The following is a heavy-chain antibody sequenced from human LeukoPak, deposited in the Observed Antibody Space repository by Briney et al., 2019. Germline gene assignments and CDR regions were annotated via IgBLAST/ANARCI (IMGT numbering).Heavy chain of an antibody. Sequence: GGSLRLSCAASGFTFSSYAMNWVRQAPGKGLEWVSYVSSSGDSIYYADSVKGRFTISRDNGKNSLYLQMNSLRAEDTAVYYCARDYDILSGYHHYFDYWGQGTLVTASS. CDR3: ARDYDILSGYHHYFDY. J-gene: IGHJ4*02. CDR2: VSSSGDSI. D-gene: IGHD3-9*01. CDR1: GFTFSSYA. V-gene: IGHV3-48*04.